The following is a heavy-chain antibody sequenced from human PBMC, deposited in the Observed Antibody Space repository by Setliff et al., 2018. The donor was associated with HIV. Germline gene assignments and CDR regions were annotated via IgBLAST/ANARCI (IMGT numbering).Heavy chain of an antibody. D-gene: IGHD3-22*01. J-gene: IGHJ3*02. V-gene: IGHV4-34*01. CDR2: INHSGST. Sequence: SETLSLTCAVYGGSFSGYYWSSIRQPPGKGLEWIGEINHSGSTNYNPSLKSRVTISVDTSKNQFSLKLSSVTAADTAVYYCARRGGYTYYYDSSGYRRGPNDAFDIWGQGTMVTVSS. CDR3: ARRGGYTYYYDSSGYRRGPNDAFDI. CDR1: GGSFSGYY.